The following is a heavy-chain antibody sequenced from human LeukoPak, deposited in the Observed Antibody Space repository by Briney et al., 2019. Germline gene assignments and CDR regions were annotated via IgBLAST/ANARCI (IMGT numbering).Heavy chain of an antibody. CDR2: IYSGGST. CDR1: GFTVSSNY. D-gene: IGHD3-10*01. J-gene: IGHJ4*02. Sequence: GGSLRLSCAASGFTVSSNYMSWVRQAPGEGLEWVSVIYSGGSTYYADSVKGRFTISRDNSKSTLYLQMNSLRAEDTAVYYCAKDPYYYGSGAVDYWGQGTLVTVSS. CDR3: AKDPYYYGSGAVDY. V-gene: IGHV3-53*01.